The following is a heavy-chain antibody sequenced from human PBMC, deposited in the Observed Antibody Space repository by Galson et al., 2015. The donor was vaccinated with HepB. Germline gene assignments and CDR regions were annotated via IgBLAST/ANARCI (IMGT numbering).Heavy chain of an antibody. Sequence: SVKVSCKASGGTFSSYAISWVRQAPGQGLEWMGGIIPIFGTANYAQKFQGRVTITADKSTSTAYMELSSLRSEDTAVYYCAGTRGYSYGLGVYWGQGTLVTVSS. J-gene: IGHJ4*02. V-gene: IGHV1-69*06. CDR1: GGTFSSYA. CDR2: IIPIFGTA. D-gene: IGHD5-18*01. CDR3: AGTRGYSYGLGVY.